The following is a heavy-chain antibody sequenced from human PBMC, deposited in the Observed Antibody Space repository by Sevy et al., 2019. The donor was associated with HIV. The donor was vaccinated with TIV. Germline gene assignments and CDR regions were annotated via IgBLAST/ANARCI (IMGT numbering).Heavy chain of an antibody. D-gene: IGHD6-19*01. J-gene: IGHJ4*02. Sequence: GGSLRLSCAASGFTFSSYGMHWVRQAPGKGLEWVAIIWYDGSNKKYADSVKGRFSISRDNSKNTLYLQMNSLRAEDTAVYYCAREGIAVVGIGYYFDYWGQGTLVTVSS. CDR2: IWYDGSNK. V-gene: IGHV3-33*01. CDR1: GFTFSSYG. CDR3: AREGIAVVGIGYYFDY.